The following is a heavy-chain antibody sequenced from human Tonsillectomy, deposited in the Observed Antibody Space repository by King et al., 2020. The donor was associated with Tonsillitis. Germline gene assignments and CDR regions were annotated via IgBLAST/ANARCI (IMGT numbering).Heavy chain of an antibody. CDR2: INPNSGGT. CDR1: GYSFSDYY. V-gene: IGHV1-2*02. D-gene: IGHD6-19*01. J-gene: IGHJ6*01. Sequence: VQLVESGAEVKKPGASVKVSCKASGYSFSDYYMHWVRQAPGQGLEWMGWINPNSGGTNCAQKFQGRVTMTRDTSSSPAYMELSRLRSDDTAVDYCARGEGVEQWLVNVYVYFSLVICGEGTTGTVSS. CDR3: ARGEGVEQWLVNVYVYFSLVI.